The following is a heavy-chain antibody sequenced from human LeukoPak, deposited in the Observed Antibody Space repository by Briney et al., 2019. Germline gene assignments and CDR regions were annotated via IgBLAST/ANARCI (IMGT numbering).Heavy chain of an antibody. CDR3: ARARGYGDYVDY. D-gene: IGHD4-17*01. V-gene: IGHV3-53*01. Sequence: GSLRLSCAASGFTVSSNYMSWVRQAPGKGLEWVSGIYSGGSTYYADSVKGRFTISRDNSKNTLYLQMNSLRAEDTAVYYCARARGYGDYVDYWGQGTLVTVSS. CDR2: IYSGGST. CDR1: GFTVSSNY. J-gene: IGHJ4*02.